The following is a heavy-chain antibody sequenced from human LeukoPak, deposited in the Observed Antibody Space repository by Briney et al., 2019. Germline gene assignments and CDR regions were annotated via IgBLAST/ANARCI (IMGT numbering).Heavy chain of an antibody. V-gene: IGHV3-21*01. J-gene: IGHJ4*02. CDR2: IGSTSYYI. Sequence: GGSLRLSCAASGFSFSSYSMNWVRQAPGKGLEWVSSIGSTSYYIHSADSVKGRFTISRDNAKNSLYLQMNSLRAEDTAVYYCSSSSRGYWGQGTLVTVSS. CDR1: GFSFSSYS. CDR3: SSSSRGY. D-gene: IGHD6-6*01.